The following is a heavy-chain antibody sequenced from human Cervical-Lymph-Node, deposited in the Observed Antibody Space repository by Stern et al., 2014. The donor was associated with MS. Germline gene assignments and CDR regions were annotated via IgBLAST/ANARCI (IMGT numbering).Heavy chain of an antibody. CDR2: INPNSGGT. CDR1: GYTFIDYY. Sequence: QVQLVQSGAEVKKPGASVKVSCKASGYTFIDYYMHWVRQAPGQGLEWMGRINPNSGGTNYAQKFQGRVAMTRDTSISTAYMDLSSLGSDDTAVYYCARGFSSGRYGMDVWGQGTTVIVSS. D-gene: IGHD3-22*01. CDR3: ARGFSSGRYGMDV. V-gene: IGHV1-2*06. J-gene: IGHJ6*02.